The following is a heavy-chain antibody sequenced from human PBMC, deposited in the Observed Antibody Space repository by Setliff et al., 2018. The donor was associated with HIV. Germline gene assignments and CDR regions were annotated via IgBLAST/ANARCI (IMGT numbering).Heavy chain of an antibody. Sequence: ASVKVSCKASGYTFTSYEINWVRQATGQGLEWMGWMNPSGGSTSYAQKFQGRVTMTRDTSTSTVYMELSSLRSEDTAVYYCARDLRETYYYDSSGYLDAFDIWGQGTMVTVSS. CDR2: MNPSGGST. V-gene: IGHV1-46*01. CDR3: ARDLRETYYYDSSGYLDAFDI. CDR1: GYTFTSYE. D-gene: IGHD3-22*01. J-gene: IGHJ3*02.